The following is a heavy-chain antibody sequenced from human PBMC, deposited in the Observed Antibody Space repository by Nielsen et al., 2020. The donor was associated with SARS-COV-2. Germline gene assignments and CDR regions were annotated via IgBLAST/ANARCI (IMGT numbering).Heavy chain of an antibody. CDR3: ARVNHSSISA. CDR2: ISGDGATI. D-gene: IGHD6-13*01. V-gene: IGHV3-11*04. J-gene: IGHJ5*02. Sequence: GGSLRLSCAASGFPFSDFYMSWIRQGPGKGLDWLAYISGDGATIYHADSVKGRFTISRDNAKSSVYLHMDSLRVEDTALYYCARVNHSSISAWGQGTLVIVSS. CDR1: GFPFSDFY.